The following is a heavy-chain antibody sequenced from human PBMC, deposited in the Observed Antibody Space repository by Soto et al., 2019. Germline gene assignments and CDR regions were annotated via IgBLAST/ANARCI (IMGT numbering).Heavy chain of an antibody. D-gene: IGHD3-10*01. CDR1: GFTFSNYA. CDR3: ARDAISMVRGTNNWFDP. Sequence: EVQLLESGGGLVQPGGSLTLSCAASGFTFSNYAMSWVRQAPGKGREWVSAISGGGISTYYADSVRGRFTISRDNSRNTLYLRMNRLRAEDTAVYYCARDAISMVRGTNNWFDPWGQGTLVTVSS. CDR2: ISGGGIST. J-gene: IGHJ5*02. V-gene: IGHV3-23*01.